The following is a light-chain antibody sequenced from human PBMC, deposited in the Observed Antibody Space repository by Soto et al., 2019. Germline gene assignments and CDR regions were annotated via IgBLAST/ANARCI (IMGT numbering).Light chain of an antibody. CDR3: SSYTSSSTYV. Sequence: QSALTQPASVSGSPGQSITISCTGTSSDVGVYNYVSWYQQHPNKAPKLMIYDVNNRPSGVSNRFSGSKSGNTASLTISGLQAEDEADYYCSSYTSSSTYVFGTGTKLTVL. CDR1: SSDVGVYNY. V-gene: IGLV2-14*01. CDR2: DVN. J-gene: IGLJ1*01.